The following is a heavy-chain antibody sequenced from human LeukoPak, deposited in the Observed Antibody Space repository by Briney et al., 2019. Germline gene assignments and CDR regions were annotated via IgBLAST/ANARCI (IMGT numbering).Heavy chain of an antibody. CDR2: INPNSGGT. D-gene: IGHD1-26*01. J-gene: IGHJ3*02. CDR3: ARIRRMGATTRAFDI. CDR1: GYTFTGCY. Sequence: ASVKVSCKASGYTFTGCYMHWVRQAPGQGLEWMGWINPNSGGTNYAQKFQGRVTMTRDTSISTAYMELSRLRSDDTAVYYCARIRRMGATTRAFDIWGQGTMVTVSS. V-gene: IGHV1-2*02.